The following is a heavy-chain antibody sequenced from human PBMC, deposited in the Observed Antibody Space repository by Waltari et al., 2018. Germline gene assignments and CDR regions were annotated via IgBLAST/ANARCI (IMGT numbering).Heavy chain of an antibody. CDR1: GFSCSSHG. J-gene: IGHJ3*02. CDR2: VWYDGSNQ. D-gene: IGHD3-10*01. V-gene: IGHV3-33*01. CDR3: TRDISGRTAFDI. Sequence: QVQLVESGGGVVQPGKSLKLSCVASGFSCSSHGMNWVRQAPGKGLGWVAVVWYDGSNQDYADSVKGRFTISRDNSKNTLYLQVNSLRAEDTAVYYCTRDISGRTAFDIWGQGTMVTVSS.